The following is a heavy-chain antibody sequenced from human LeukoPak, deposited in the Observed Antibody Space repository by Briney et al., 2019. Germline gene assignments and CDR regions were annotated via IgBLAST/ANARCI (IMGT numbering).Heavy chain of an antibody. CDR3: ARDYAFDI. V-gene: IGHV4-61*02. CDR2: IYTSGST. J-gene: IGHJ3*02. Sequence: SETLSLTCTVSGGSISSGSYYWSWIRQLAGKGLEWIGRIYTSGSTNYNPSLKSRVTISVDTSKNQFSLKLSSVTAADTAVYYCARDYAFDIWGQGTMVTVSS. CDR1: GGSISSGSYY.